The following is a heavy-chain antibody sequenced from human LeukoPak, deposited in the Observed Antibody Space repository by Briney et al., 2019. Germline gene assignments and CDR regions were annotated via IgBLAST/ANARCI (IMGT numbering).Heavy chain of an antibody. V-gene: IGHV4-34*01. CDR1: VGSFSDYH. Sequence: SETLSLTCAVYVGSFSDYHWSWIRQSPGKGLEWIGEINHRGSANYNPSLQSRVTMSVDTSKNQFSLRLTSVTVADTAVYYCARSAFDSSGWKGSDYWGQGTLVTVSS. CDR2: INHRGSA. CDR3: ARSAFDSSGWKGSDY. J-gene: IGHJ4*02. D-gene: IGHD6-19*01.